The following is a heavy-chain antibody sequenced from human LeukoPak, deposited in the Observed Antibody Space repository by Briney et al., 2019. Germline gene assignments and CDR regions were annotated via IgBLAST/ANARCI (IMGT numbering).Heavy chain of an antibody. CDR3: ARYYDSSGYWSPPHFDY. CDR1: GDSVSGISFY. V-gene: IGHV4-61*01. J-gene: IGHJ4*02. Sequence: PSETLSLTCTVSGDSVSGISFYWSWIRQPPGKGLQYIGYIQYSGSTNYNPSLKSRVTISVDTSKNQFSLKLSSVTAADTAVYYCARYYDSSGYWSPPHFDYWGQGTLVTVSS. D-gene: IGHD3-22*01. CDR2: IQYSGST.